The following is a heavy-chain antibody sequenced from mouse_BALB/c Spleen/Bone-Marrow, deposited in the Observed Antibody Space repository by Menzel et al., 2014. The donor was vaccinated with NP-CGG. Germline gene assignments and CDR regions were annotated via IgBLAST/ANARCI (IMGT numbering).Heavy chain of an antibody. CDR2: ISYSGST. D-gene: IGHD2-3*01. Sequence: EVKVEESGPSLVKPSRTLSLTCSVTGDSITSGYWNWIRKFPGNKLEYMGYISYSGSTYYSPSLKSRISITRDTSKNQYYPQLNSVTTEDTATYYCATYDGYYFDYWGQGTTLTVSS. J-gene: IGHJ2*01. CDR3: ATYDGYYFDY. CDR1: GDSITSGY. V-gene: IGHV3-8*02.